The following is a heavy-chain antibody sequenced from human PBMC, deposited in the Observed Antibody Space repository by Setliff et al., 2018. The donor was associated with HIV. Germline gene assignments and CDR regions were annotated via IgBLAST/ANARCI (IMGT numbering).Heavy chain of an antibody. J-gene: IGHJ4*02. V-gene: IGHV5-51*01. Sequence: GESLKISCKGSGYSFTNYWVGWVRQMPGRGLEWMGIIYPIDSDTKYSPSFWGRVTIAVDKSTNTAYLHWNSLRPADTAMYYCGRSGKSGELYAYWGQGTQVTVSS. CDR3: GRSGKSGELYAY. D-gene: IGHD3-10*01. CDR2: IYPIDSDT. CDR1: GYSFTNYW.